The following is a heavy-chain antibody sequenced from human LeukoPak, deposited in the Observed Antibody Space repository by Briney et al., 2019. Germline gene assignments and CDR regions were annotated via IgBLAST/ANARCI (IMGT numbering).Heavy chain of an antibody. J-gene: IGHJ4*02. CDR3: ARDPSHSGYYPYYFDY. CDR1: GFTFSSYW. D-gene: IGHD3-22*01. CDR2: IKQDGSEK. V-gene: IGHV3-7*01. Sequence: GGSLRLSCAASGFTFSSYWMSWVRQAPGKGLEWVANIKQDGSEKYYVDSVKGRFTISRDNAKNSLYLQVNSLRAEDTAVYYCARDPSHSGYYPYYFDYWGQGTLVTVSS.